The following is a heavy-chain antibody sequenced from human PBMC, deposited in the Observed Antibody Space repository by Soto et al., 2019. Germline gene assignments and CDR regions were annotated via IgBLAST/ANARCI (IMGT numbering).Heavy chain of an antibody. CDR3: AKARCSTTNCYVPAY. V-gene: IGHV3-15*07. CDR1: CFTFSNAW. Sequence: LSLTCAASCFTFSNAWMNWVRQAPGKGLEWVGRIKSKTDGGTTDYAAPVKGRFTISRDDSKNTLYLQMNSLRVEDTAMYYCAKARCSTTNCYVPAYWGQGTLVTVSS. J-gene: IGHJ4*02. D-gene: IGHD2-2*01. CDR2: IKSKTDGGTT.